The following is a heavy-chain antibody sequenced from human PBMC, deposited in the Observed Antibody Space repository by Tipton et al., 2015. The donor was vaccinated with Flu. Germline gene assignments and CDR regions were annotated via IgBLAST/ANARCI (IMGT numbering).Heavy chain of an antibody. D-gene: IGHD2-21*02. CDR2: IYSGGST. CDR1: GFTVSSNY. CDR3: ARDRVVTAEPYYYYYGMDV. Sequence: SLRLSCAASGFTVSSNYMSWVRQAPGKGLEWVSVIYSGGSTYYADSVKGRFTISRDNSKNTLYLQMNSLRAEDTAVYYCARDRVVTAEPYYYYYGMDVWGQGTTVTVSS. J-gene: IGHJ6*02. V-gene: IGHV3-53*01.